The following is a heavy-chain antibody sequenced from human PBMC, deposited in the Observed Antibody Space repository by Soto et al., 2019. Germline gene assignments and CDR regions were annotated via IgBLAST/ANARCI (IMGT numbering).Heavy chain of an antibody. CDR3: ARGSGYYYWDDY. Sequence: GGSVKVSCKGPGYTLSRNYISLGRPSPGQGLEWMGIITPSGGRTSYAQKCQGRVTMTRDTSASTAYMELSSLRSEDTAVYYCARGSGYYYWDDYWGQGTLVTVSS. CDR1: GYTLSRNY. J-gene: IGHJ4*02. V-gene: IGHV1-46*01. CDR2: ITPSGGRT. D-gene: IGHD3-22*01.